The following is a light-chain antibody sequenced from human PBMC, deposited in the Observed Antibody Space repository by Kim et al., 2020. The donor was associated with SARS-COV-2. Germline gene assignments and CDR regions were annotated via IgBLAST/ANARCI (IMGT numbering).Light chain of an antibody. CDR3: QQYDSYSYS. Sequence: DIQMTQFPSTLSASVGDRVTITCRASQSISSWLAWYQQRPGKAPSLLIYDASDLESGVPSRFSGSGSGTEFTLTISSLQPDDFATYYCQQYDSYSYSFGQGTKVEIK. CDR2: DAS. CDR1: QSISSW. V-gene: IGKV1-5*01. J-gene: IGKJ2*03.